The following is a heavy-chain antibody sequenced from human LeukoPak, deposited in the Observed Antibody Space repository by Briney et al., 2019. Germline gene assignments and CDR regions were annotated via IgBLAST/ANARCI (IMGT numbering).Heavy chain of an antibody. CDR3: ARVGIAAAGRWFDP. CDR1: GYTFTGYY. CDR2: INPNSGGT. J-gene: IGHJ5*02. Sequence: GASVKVSRKASGYTFTGYYMHWVRQAPGQGLEWMGWINPNSGGTNYAQKFQGRVTMTRDTSISTAYMELSRLRSDDTAVYYCARVGIAAAGRWFDPWGQGTLVTVSS. V-gene: IGHV1-2*02. D-gene: IGHD6-13*01.